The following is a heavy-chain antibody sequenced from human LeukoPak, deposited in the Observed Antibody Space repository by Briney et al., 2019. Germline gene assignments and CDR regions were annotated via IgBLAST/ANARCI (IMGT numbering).Heavy chain of an antibody. J-gene: IGHJ4*02. CDR1: GYTFTSYA. CDR3: ARDSGSGYYEMAY. Sequence: ASVKVSCKASGYTFTSYAIHWVRQAPGQGLDWMGWINTGNGNTKYSQKFQGRVTISRDTSASTAYMELSSLRSEDTTVYYCARDSGSGYYEMAYWGQGTLVTVSS. CDR2: INTGNGNT. D-gene: IGHD3-22*01. V-gene: IGHV1-3*04.